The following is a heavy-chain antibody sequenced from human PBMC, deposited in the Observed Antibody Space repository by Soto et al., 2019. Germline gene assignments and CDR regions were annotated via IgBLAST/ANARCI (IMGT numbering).Heavy chain of an antibody. CDR3: ARSAGNAGSFSEY. J-gene: IGHJ4*02. D-gene: IGHD2-15*01. V-gene: IGHV5-51*01. CDR2: IYPGDSDT. CDR1: GYTFTSYW. Sequence: GESLKISCNGSGYTFTSYWIGWVRQMPGEGLEWLGVIYPGDSDTRYSPSFQGQVTISADKSINTAYLQWGSLKASDSAIYYCARSAGNAGSFSEYWGQGNLVTVSS.